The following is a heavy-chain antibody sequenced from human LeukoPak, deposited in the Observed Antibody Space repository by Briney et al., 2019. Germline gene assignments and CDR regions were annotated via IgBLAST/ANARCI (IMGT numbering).Heavy chain of an antibody. J-gene: IGHJ5*02. CDR3: ARHRENSYESSHMGFDP. CDR1: GASISRHY. D-gene: IGHD3-22*01. Sequence: PSETLSLTCAVSGASISRHYWSWIRQPPGKGLEWIGYISASGRTNYNPALKSRVTISGDTSNNQFSLRLTSVTAADTAVYYCARHRENSYESSHMGFDPSGPGTLVTVSS. CDR2: ISASGRT. V-gene: IGHV4-4*09.